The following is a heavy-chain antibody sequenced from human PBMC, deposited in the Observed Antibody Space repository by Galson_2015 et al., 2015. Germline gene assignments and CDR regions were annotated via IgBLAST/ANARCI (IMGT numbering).Heavy chain of an antibody. J-gene: IGHJ4*02. CDR3: ASRSWYYDSSGYYYVFDY. D-gene: IGHD3-22*01. CDR1: GFTFSSYG. Sequence: SLRLSCAASGFTFSSYGMHWVRQAPGKGLEWVAVISYDGSNKYYADSVKGRFTISRDNSKNTLYLQMNSLRAEDTAVYYCASRSWYYDSSGYYYVFDYWGQGTLVTVSS. CDR2: ISYDGSNK. V-gene: IGHV3-30*03.